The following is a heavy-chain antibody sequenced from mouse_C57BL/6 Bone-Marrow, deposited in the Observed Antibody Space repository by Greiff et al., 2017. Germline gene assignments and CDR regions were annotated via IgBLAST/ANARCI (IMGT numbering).Heavy chain of an antibody. CDR3: ARESEFAY. J-gene: IGHJ3*01. CDR1: GYTFTSYW. Sequence: VQLQQPGAELVKPGASVKMSCKASGYTFTSYWINWVKQRPGQGLEWIGDIDPGSGSTNYNEKFKCKATLTVDTSSSTAYMQLSSVTSEDSAVYYCARESEFAYWGKGTRVTVSA. CDR2: IDPGSGST. V-gene: IGHV1-55*01.